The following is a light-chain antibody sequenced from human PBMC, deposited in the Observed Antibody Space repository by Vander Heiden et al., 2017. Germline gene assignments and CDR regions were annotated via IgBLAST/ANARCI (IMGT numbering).Light chain of an antibody. CDR3: SSYTSSSTWV. CDR2: DVS. CDR1: SSDVGGYNY. V-gene: IGLV2-14*01. Sequence: QSALTQPSSVSGSPGQSITISCTGTSSDVGGYNYVSWYQQHPGNAPKLMIYDVSYRPSGVSTRFSGSKSGNTASLTISGLQAEDEADYYCSSYTSSSTWVFGGGTKLTVL. J-gene: IGLJ3*02.